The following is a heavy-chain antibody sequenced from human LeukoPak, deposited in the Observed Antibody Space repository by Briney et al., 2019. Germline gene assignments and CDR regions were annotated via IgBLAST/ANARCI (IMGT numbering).Heavy chain of an antibody. J-gene: IGHJ4*02. V-gene: IGHV4-59*08. CDR1: VAPGSDYY. CDR2: IYYTGST. Sequence: SETLSLTCTVAVAPGSDYYWSCIRQPPGKGLEWFGYIYYTGSTKYNPSLESRVTISIDTSKNHLYLKLSSVTAADTAMYYCARRSRAYSSTSGTFEYWGQGTLVTVSS. CDR3: ARRSRAYSSTSGTFEY. D-gene: IGHD2-2*01.